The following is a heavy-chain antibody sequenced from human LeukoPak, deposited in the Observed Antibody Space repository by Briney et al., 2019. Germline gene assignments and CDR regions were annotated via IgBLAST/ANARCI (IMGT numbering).Heavy chain of an antibody. V-gene: IGHV1-18*04. J-gene: IGHJ6*04. CDR1: AYTFISYG. Sequence: ASVTVSCKASAYTFISYGISWERQAPGQGLEWMGWISAYNGNTNYAQKVQGRVTMTTDTSTSTAYMEMRSLRSDDTAVYYCAREGYSGYGGYYYYGMDVWGKGTTVTVSS. CDR2: ISAYNGNT. CDR3: AREGYSGYGGYYYYGMDV. D-gene: IGHD5-12*01.